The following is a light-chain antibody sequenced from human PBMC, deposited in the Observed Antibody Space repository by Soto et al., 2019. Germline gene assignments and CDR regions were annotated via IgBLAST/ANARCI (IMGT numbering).Light chain of an antibody. J-gene: IGKJ1*01. Sequence: EIVMTQSPATLSVSPGDRVTLSCWASQSISSNLAWYQQKRGQAPRILIYGASTRYIGIPARFSGSGSGTEFTLTISSLQSEDFALYSCQQYNNWPRTFGQGTRVEIK. V-gene: IGKV3-15*01. CDR1: QSISSN. CDR3: QQYNNWPRT. CDR2: GAS.